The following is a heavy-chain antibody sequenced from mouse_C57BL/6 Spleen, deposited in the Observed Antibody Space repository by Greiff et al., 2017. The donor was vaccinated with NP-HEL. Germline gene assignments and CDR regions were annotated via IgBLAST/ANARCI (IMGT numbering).Heavy chain of an antibody. V-gene: IGHV1-81*01. CDR3: ARRGDIYYGFDY. CDR1: GYTFTSYG. J-gene: IGHJ2*01. CDR2: IYPRSGNT. Sequence: VQVVESGAELARPGASVKLSCKASGYTFTSYGISWVKQRTGQGLEWIGEIYPRSGNTYYNEKFKGKATLTADKSSSTAYMELRSLTSEDSAVYFCARRGDIYYGFDYWGQGTTLTVSS. D-gene: IGHD1-1*01.